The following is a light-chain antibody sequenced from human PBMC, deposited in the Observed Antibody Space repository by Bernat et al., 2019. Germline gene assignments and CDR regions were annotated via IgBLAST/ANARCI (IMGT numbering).Light chain of an antibody. Sequence: ITCHASQYISSWLAWYQQKPGESPKPLIYNASSLQSGVPSRFSGSGSGTDYTLTISILQSEDFATYYCQQYETNPNSFGRGNKLEIK. CDR3: QQYETNPNS. CDR1: QYISSW. V-gene: IGKV1D-16*01. CDR2: NAS. J-gene: IGKJ2*03.